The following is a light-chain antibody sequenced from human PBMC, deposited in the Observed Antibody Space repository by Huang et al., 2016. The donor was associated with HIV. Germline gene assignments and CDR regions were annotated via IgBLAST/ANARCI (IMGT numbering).Light chain of an antibody. CDR2: GAS. J-gene: IGKJ2*02. CDR1: QSVTKY. V-gene: IGKV1-39*01. CDR3: QQSYRLPRT. Sequence: DIQMTQSPSSLSASVGDRVIITCRASQSVTKYLNWYQHMAGKAPKLLIYGASTRPGGVSSRFSGSGSGTEFTLSISSLQPEDAATYYCQQSYRLPRTFGQGTALEI.